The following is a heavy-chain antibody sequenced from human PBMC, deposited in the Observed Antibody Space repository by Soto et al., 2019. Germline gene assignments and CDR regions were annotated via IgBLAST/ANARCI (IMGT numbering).Heavy chain of an antibody. CDR2: FNNSGGT. CDR1: GGPFSGYY. V-gene: IGHV4-34*01. J-gene: IGHJ4*02. CDR3: ARDKITGLFDY. D-gene: IGHD2-8*02. Sequence: QGRLSQWGAELLNPSRPLSLPCAVYGGPFSGYYWTGFRQPQGTGLGGIGEFNNSGGTNYNPSLKSRVTISVDTSKNQFSLKLTSVTAADTAVYYCARDKITGLFDYWGQGTLVTVSS.